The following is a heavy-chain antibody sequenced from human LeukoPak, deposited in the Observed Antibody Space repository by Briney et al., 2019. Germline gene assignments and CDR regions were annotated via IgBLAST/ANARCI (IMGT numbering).Heavy chain of an antibody. V-gene: IGHV4-30-4*07. Sequence: PSETLSLTCAVSGGSISSGGYSWSWIRQPPGKGLEWIGYIYYSGSTYYNPSLKSRVTISVDTSKNQFSLKLSSVTAADTAVYYCARDQVNNWNYKGGFDPWGQGTLVTVSS. D-gene: IGHD1-7*01. CDR2: IYYSGST. J-gene: IGHJ5*02. CDR3: ARDQVNNWNYKGGFDP. CDR1: GGSISSGGYS.